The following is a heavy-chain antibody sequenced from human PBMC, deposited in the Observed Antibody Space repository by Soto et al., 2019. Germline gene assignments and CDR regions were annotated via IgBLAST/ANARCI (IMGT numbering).Heavy chain of an antibody. Sequence: EVYLLESGGGLVQPGGSLRLSCAASEFTFSSYAMTWVRLAPGKGLEWVSSISTSAGNRYYADSVKGRFTISRDNSKNTLYLQMNSLRADDTAIYYCAKSGSHSYFDSWGQGTLVTVSS. V-gene: IGHV3-23*01. D-gene: IGHD1-26*01. J-gene: IGHJ4*02. CDR2: ISTSAGNR. CDR3: AKSGSHSYFDS. CDR1: EFTFSSYA.